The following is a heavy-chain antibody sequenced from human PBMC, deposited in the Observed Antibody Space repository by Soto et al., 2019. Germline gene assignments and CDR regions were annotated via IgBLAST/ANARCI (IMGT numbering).Heavy chain of an antibody. CDR3: ATAGSLLIPARKMYYFDY. CDR1: GYTFINYD. V-gene: IGHV1-8*01. CDR2: MNPNSGNT. J-gene: IGHJ4*02. D-gene: IGHD1-26*01. Sequence: ASVKVSCKASGYTFINYDINWVRQATGQGLERMGWMNPNSGNTGYAQKFQGRVTMTRNTSISTAYMELSSLRSEDTAVYYCATAGSLLIPARKMYYFDYWGKGTLVSVSS.